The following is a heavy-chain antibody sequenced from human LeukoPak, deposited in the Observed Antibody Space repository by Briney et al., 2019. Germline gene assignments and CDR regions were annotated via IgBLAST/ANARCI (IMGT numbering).Heavy chain of an antibody. Sequence: IPSETLSLTCTVSGDSINSLDLWSWVRQPPGKGLEWIGEMYLSGTTHSNPSVKSRVTISIDKSKNQFFLNLSSVTAADTAVYYCAGLVGRYSSGLYYYYFDYWGQGTLVTVSS. CDR2: MYLSGTT. J-gene: IGHJ4*02. D-gene: IGHD3-22*01. CDR1: GDSINSLDL. V-gene: IGHV4-4*02. CDR3: AGLVGRYSSGLYYYYFDY.